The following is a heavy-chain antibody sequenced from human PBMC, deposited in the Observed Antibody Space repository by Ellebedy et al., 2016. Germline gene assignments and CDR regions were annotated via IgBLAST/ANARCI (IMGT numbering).Heavy chain of an antibody. Sequence: GGSLRLSCVASAFSVRSYDMTWVRQAPGKGLEWVSSITTPGGTIFYADSVKGRFTISRDNSDNTLYLQMNSLRDEDTAVYYCVRDRAYAFDIWGQGTMVTVS. CDR2: ITTPGGTI. D-gene: IGHD2-21*01. J-gene: IGHJ3*02. CDR1: AFSVRSYD. V-gene: IGHV3-23*01. CDR3: VRDRAYAFDI.